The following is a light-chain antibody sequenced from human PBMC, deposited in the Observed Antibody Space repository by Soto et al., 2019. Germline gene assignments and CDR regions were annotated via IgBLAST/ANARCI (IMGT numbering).Light chain of an antibody. CDR2: DAS. CDR3: QQSYSSPPT. V-gene: IGKV3D-20*02. J-gene: IGKJ1*01. CDR1: QRVYSSY. Sequence: LVQSPSTLTLSPGERVTLSCRASQRVYSSYLAWYQQRPGQAPRLLFYDASIRATGIPDRFSGSGSGTDFTLTISSLQPEDFATYYCQQSYSSPPTFGQGTRVDIK.